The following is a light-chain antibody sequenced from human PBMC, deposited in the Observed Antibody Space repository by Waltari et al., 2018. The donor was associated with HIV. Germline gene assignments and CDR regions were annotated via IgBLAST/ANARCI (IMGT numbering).Light chain of an antibody. V-gene: IGLV1-47*01. J-gene: IGLJ3*02. CDR1: SSNIGSHY. CDR3: AAWDDILRGWL. Sequence: QSVLTQPPSASGTPGQRVTISCSGGSSNIGSHYVYWYQQFPGTAPKLLIYTDNQRPPGVPERFSGSNSGTSASLAISGLRSEDEADYYCAAWDDILRGWLFGGGTKLTVL. CDR2: TDN.